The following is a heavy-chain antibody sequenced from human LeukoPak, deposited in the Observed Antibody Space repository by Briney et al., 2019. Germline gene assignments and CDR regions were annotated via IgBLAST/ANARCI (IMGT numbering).Heavy chain of an antibody. V-gene: IGHV3-30*04. CDR2: ISYDGSNK. CDR1: GFTFSSYA. CDR3: ARDQAAAGTGYFDY. Sequence: GRSLRLSCAASGFTFSSYAMHWVRQAPGKGLEWMAVISYDGSNKYYADSVKGRFTISRDNSKNTLYLQMNSLRAEDTAVYYCARDQAAAGTGYFDYWGQGTLVTVSS. J-gene: IGHJ4*02. D-gene: IGHD6-13*01.